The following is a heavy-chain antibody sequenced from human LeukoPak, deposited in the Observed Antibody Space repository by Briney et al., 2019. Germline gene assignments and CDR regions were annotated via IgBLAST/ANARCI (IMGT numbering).Heavy chain of an antibody. D-gene: IGHD3-9*01. CDR2: IIPIFGTA. CDR3: ARVAYDIFTGPYYYYMDV. J-gene: IGHJ6*03. Sequence: SVKVSCKASGGTFSSYAISWVRQAPGQGLEWMGGIIPIFGTANYAQKFQGRVTITTDESTSTAYMELSSLRSEDTAVYYCARVAYDIFTGPYYYYMDVWGKGTTVTVSS. CDR1: GGTFSSYA. V-gene: IGHV1-69*05.